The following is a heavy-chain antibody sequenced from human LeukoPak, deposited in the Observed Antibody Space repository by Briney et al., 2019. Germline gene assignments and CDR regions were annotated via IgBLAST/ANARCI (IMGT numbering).Heavy chain of an antibody. D-gene: IGHD3-22*01. J-gene: IGHJ4*02. CDR1: GFTFSNYE. CDR2: MTSSGSSI. Sequence: PGGFLRLSCAASGFTFSNYEMNWVRQAPGKGLEWVSSMTSSGSSIYYADSVKGRFTISRDNAKNSLYLQMNSLRAEDTAVYYCAGQYGVIVVAGGQGTLVTVSS. V-gene: IGHV3-48*03. CDR3: AGQYGVIVVA.